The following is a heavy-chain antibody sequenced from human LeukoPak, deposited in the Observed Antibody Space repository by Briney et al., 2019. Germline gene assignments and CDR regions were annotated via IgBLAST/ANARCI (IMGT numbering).Heavy chain of an antibody. Sequence: SETLSLTCTVSGYSISSGYYWGWIRQPPGKGLEWIGSIYHSGSTYYNPSLKSRVTISVDTSKNQFSLKLSSVTAADTAVYYCARDRAREGATNYWGQGTLVTVSS. CDR2: IYHSGST. V-gene: IGHV4-38-2*02. CDR1: GYSISSGYY. CDR3: ARDRAREGATNY. D-gene: IGHD1-26*01. J-gene: IGHJ4*02.